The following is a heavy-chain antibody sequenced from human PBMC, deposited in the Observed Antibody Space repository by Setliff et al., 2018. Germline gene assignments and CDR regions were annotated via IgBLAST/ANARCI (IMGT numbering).Heavy chain of an antibody. V-gene: IGHV4-59*10. CDR2: IYSSGST. D-gene: IGHD3-10*01. Sequence: SETLSLTCAVYGGSFSGYYWSWIRQPAGKGLEWIGHIYSSGSTNYNPSLKSRVTISVDRSKNQFSLKLSSVIAADTAVYYCARVFYYGSGSYLYYFDSWGQGTLVTV. J-gene: IGHJ4*02. CDR3: ARVFYYGSGSYLYYFDS. CDR1: GGSFSGYY.